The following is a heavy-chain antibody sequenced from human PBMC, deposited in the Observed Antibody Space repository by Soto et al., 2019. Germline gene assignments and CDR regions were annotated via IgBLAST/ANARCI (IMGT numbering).Heavy chain of an antibody. Sequence: PSETLSHTCAVYGGSFSGYYWSWIRQPPGKGLEWIGEINHSGSTNYNPSLKSRVTISVDTSKNQFSLKLSSVTAADTAVYYCARVPGYSGYDDWFDYWGQGTLVTVSS. V-gene: IGHV4-34*01. CDR2: INHSGST. J-gene: IGHJ5*01. CDR1: GGSFSGYY. D-gene: IGHD5-12*01. CDR3: ARVPGYSGYDDWFDY.